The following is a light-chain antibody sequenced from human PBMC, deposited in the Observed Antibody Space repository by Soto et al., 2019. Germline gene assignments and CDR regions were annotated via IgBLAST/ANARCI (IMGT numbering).Light chain of an antibody. Sequence: SYELTQPPSVSVSPGQTASVTCSGDKLGAKYAGWYQQKPGQSPVLVIYQNARRPSGIPERFSGSNSGNTATLTISGTQAMDEADYYCQAWDTNTGVFGTGTKLTVL. CDR3: QAWDTNTGV. V-gene: IGLV3-1*01. J-gene: IGLJ1*01. CDR1: KLGAKY. CDR2: QNA.